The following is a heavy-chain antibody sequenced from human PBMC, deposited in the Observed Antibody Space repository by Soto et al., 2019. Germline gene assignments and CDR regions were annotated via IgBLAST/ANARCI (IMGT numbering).Heavy chain of an antibody. Sequence: LSLTCAASGFTFSSYAMSWVRQAPGKGLEWVSAISGSGGSTYYADSVKGRFTISRDNSKNTLYLQMNSLRAEDTAVYYCAKLSGDFWSGYYSGNWFDPWGQGTLVTVSS. CDR3: AKLSGDFWSGYYSGNWFDP. V-gene: IGHV3-23*01. D-gene: IGHD3-3*01. J-gene: IGHJ5*02. CDR2: ISGSGGST. CDR1: GFTFSSYA.